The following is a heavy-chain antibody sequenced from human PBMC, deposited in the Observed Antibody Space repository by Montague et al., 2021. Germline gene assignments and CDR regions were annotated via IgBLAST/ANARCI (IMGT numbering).Heavy chain of an antibody. CDR2: IGGTSGVT. J-gene: IGHJ4*02. D-gene: IGHD2-21*01. Sequence: SLRLSCAASGFIFSNYAMSWVRLAPGEGLEWVSLIGGTSGVTTYADSVKGRFTISRDNSKSTLWLQLNSLRAEDTGVYYCANSGGDGGSPRWAYWGQGTLVTVSS. CDR1: GFIFSNYA. V-gene: IGHV3-23*01. CDR3: ANSGGDGGSPRWAY.